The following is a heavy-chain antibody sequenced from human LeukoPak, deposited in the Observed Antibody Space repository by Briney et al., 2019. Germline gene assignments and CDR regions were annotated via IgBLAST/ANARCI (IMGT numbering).Heavy chain of an antibody. Sequence: ASVKVSCKASGYTFTSYFMHWVRQTPGQGLEWMGIINPSGGSTSYAQKFQGRVTTTRDTSTSTVYMELSSLRSEDTAVYYCARTAGRTFDYWGQGTLVTVSS. J-gene: IGHJ4*02. CDR2: INPSGGST. CDR1: GYTFTSYF. D-gene: IGHD6-6*01. V-gene: IGHV1-46*01. CDR3: ARTAGRTFDY.